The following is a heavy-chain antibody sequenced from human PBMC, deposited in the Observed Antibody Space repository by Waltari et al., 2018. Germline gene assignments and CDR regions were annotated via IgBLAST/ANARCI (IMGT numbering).Heavy chain of an antibody. V-gene: IGHV3-30-3*01. CDR3: ARDKRAAAGIYYFDY. Sequence: QVQLVESGGGVVQPGRSLRLSCPASGFTFSSYAMHLVRQATGKGLEWVAVISYDGSNKYYADSVKGRFTISRDNSKNTLYLQMNSLRAEDTAVYYCARDKRAAAGIYYFDYWGQGTLVTVSS. CDR1: GFTFSSYA. J-gene: IGHJ4*02. D-gene: IGHD6-13*01. CDR2: ISYDGSNK.